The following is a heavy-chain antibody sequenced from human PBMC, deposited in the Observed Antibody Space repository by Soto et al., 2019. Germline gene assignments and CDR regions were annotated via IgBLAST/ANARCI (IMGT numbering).Heavy chain of an antibody. V-gene: IGHV4-4*02. D-gene: IGHD3-3*01. Sequence: PSETLSLTCVVSGGSISSSNWWTWFRQPPGKGLEWIGESYHSGTTNYNPSLKSRVTISVDKSKNQFSLKLSSVTAADTATYYCARLGFNYDFLSGYYNVHHYYGIDVWGQGTTVTVS. CDR2: SYHSGTT. J-gene: IGHJ6*02. CDR1: GGSISSSNW. CDR3: ARLGFNYDFLSGYYNVHHYYGIDV.